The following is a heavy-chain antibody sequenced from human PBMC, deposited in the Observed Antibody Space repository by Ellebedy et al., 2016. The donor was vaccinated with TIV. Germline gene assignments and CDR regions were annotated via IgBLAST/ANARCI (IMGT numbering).Heavy chain of an antibody. V-gene: IGHV1-69*13. J-gene: IGHJ3*02. CDR1: GGTFSSYA. CDR2: IIPIFGST. D-gene: IGHD3-22*01. CDR3: ARVKVITPHDAFDI. Sequence: AASVKVSCKASGGTFSSYAVSWVRQAPGQGLEWVGGIIPIFGSTNYAQRFQGRITITADESTSTAYMELSSLRSEDTAVYYCARVKVITPHDAFDIWGQGTMVTVSS.